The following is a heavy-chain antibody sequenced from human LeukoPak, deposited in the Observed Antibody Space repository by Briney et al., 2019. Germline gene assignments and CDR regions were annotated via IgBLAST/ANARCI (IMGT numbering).Heavy chain of an antibody. V-gene: IGHV4-59*01. CDR3: ARGIESYGDYGY. D-gene: IGHD4-17*01. CDR2: MYNSGST. Sequence: PSETLSLTCTVSGGSISGSYWSWIRQPPGKGLEWIAYMYNSGSTNYNPSLKSRVTISVDTSKNQFSLKLSSLTAADTAIYYCARGIESYGDYGYWGQGILVTVSS. CDR1: GGSISGSY. J-gene: IGHJ4*02.